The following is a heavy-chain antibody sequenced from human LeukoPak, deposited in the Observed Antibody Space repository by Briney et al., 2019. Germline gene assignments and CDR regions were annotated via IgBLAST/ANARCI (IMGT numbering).Heavy chain of an antibody. D-gene: IGHD4-11*01. CDR3: ARGLFDYPFDY. CDR2: INHSGST. J-gene: IGHJ4*02. Sequence: SETLSLTCAVYGASFSGYYWSWIRQPPGKGLEWIGEINHSGSTNYNPSLKSRVTISVDTSKNQFSLKLSSVTAADTAVYYCARGLFDYPFDYWGQGTLVTVSS. CDR1: GASFSGYY. V-gene: IGHV4-34*01.